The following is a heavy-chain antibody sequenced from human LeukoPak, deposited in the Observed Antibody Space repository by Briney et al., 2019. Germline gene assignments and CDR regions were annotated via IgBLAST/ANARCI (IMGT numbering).Heavy chain of an antibody. V-gene: IGHV3-30*01. D-gene: IGHD2-2*01. CDR2: ISYDGSNK. J-gene: IGHJ5*02. Sequence: GSSLRLFCASSGFTFSSYAMLWVRQARGKGREWGAVISYDGSNKYYADSVKGRFTISRDNSKNTLYLQMNSLRAEDTAVYYCARDRCSSTSCYSSVLDPWGQGILVTVSS. CDR1: GFTFSSYA. CDR3: ARDRCSSTSCYSSVLDP.